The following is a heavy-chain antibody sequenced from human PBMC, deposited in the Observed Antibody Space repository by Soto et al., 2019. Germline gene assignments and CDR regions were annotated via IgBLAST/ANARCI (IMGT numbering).Heavy chain of an antibody. V-gene: IGHV1-46*01. CDR3: ARSSGGNFGIIIEGTNWFAP. J-gene: IGHJ5*02. CDR2: INPHGGGT. Sequence: AASVKVSCKAPRDTFTSYYINWVRQAPGQGLEWMGVINPHGGGTAYAQKFKGRVTLTRDTSASTVYMEVSSLTSEDTAMYYCARSSGGNFGIIIEGTNWFAPWGQGTLVTVSS. D-gene: IGHD1-26*01. CDR1: RDTFTSYY.